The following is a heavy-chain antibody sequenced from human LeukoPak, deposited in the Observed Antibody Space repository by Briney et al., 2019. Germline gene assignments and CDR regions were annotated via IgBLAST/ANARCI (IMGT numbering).Heavy chain of an antibody. Sequence: GGSLRLSCVASGFTFSSYAIHWVRQAPGKGLEWVAVISYDGSNKYYADSVKGRFTFSRDNSKNTLYLQMNSLRTEDTAVYYCARNRYCSGGGCPDYYYGMDVWGQGTTVTVSS. D-gene: IGHD2-15*01. CDR1: GFTFSSYA. CDR3: ARNRYCSGGGCPDYYYGMDV. CDR2: ISYDGSNK. J-gene: IGHJ6*02. V-gene: IGHV3-30*04.